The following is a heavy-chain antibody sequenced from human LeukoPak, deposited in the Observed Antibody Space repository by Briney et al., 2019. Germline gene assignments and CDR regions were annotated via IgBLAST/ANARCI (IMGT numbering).Heavy chain of an antibody. Sequence: IPSETLSLTCSVSGGSISSSSYYWGWIRQPPGKGLEWIGSIYYSGSTYYNPSLKSRVTISVDTSKNQFSLKLSSVTAADTAVYYCARNGGSSSSPPWDYWGQGTLVTVSS. V-gene: IGHV4-39*01. J-gene: IGHJ4*02. D-gene: IGHD6-6*01. CDR3: ARNGGSSSSPPWDY. CDR1: GGSISSSSYY. CDR2: IYYSGST.